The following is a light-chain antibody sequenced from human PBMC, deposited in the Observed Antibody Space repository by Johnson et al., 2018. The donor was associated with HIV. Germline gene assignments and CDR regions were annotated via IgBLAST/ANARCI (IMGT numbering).Light chain of an antibody. J-gene: IGLJ1*01. Sequence: QSVLTQPPSVSAAPGQKVTISCSGSSSNIGNNYVSWYQQLPGTAHKLLIYDNNKRPSGIPDRFSGSKTGTSATLGITGLQTGDEADYYCGTWDSSLSAVLFGTGTKVTVL. V-gene: IGLV1-51*01. CDR3: GTWDSSLSAVL. CDR2: DNN. CDR1: SSNIGNNY.